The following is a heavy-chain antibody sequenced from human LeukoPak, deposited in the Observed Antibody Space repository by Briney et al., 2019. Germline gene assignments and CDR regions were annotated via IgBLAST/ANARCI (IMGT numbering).Heavy chain of an antibody. CDR1: GFSFGDSW. CDR3: ATYKNWVAGDV. CDR2: ISKDGSGE. D-gene: IGHD7-27*01. J-gene: IGHJ6*02. V-gene: IGHV3-7*01. Sequence: GGSLRLSCAASGFSFGDSWMSWVRQAPGKGPEWVASISKDGSGEYYVDSVKGRFTVSRDNARNSLSLEMNSLRVEDTAVYFCATYKNWVAGDVWGQGTTVSVSS.